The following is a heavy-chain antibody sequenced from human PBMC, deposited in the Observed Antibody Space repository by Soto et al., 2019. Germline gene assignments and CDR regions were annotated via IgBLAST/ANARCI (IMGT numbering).Heavy chain of an antibody. Sequence: AAVKVSCKASGYTFTDYFVHWVRQAPGQGLEWMGYINPKRGDTKFAPKFQGRVTLTRDTSITTAYMDLRRLTSDDTAVYYCASWSGASGSYTAFTSWGPGTLVTVSS. CDR3: ASWSGASGSYTAFTS. CDR1: GYTFTDYF. D-gene: IGHD3-10*01. CDR2: INPKRGDT. J-gene: IGHJ5*02. V-gene: IGHV1-2*02.